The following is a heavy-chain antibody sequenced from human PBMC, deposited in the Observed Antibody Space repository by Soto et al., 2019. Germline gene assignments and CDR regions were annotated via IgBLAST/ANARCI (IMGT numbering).Heavy chain of an antibody. J-gene: IGHJ3*02. CDR1: SGSISSYY. CDR3: ARETRRLTTGDAFDI. V-gene: IGHV4-59*01. CDR2: IYYSGST. Sequence: QVQLQESGPGLVKPSETLSLTCTVSSGSISSYYWSWIRQPPGKGLEWIGYIYYSGSTNYNPSLKSRVTISVDTSKNQFSLKLSSVTAADTAVYYCARETRRLTTGDAFDIWGQGTMVTVSS. D-gene: IGHD4-17*01.